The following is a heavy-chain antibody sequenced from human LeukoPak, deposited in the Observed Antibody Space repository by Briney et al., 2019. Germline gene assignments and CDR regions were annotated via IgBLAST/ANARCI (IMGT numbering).Heavy chain of an antibody. CDR3: ARGTVTTPDAFDI. J-gene: IGHJ3*02. CDR2: IIPISGTA. V-gene: IGHV1-69*06. Sequence: SVKVSCKASGYTFTGYYMHWVRQAPGQGLEWMGGIIPISGTANYAQKFQGRVTITADKSTSTAYMELSSLRSEDTAVYYCARGTVTTPDAFDIWGQGTMVTVSS. D-gene: IGHD4-11*01. CDR1: GYTFTGYY.